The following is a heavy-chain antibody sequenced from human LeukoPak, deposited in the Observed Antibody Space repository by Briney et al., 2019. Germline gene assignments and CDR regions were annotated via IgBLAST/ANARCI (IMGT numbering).Heavy chain of an antibody. V-gene: IGHV1-58*01. CDR1: GFTFTSSA. D-gene: IGHD1-1*01. Sequence: SVKVSCKASGFTFTSSAVQWVRQARGQGLEWIGWIVVGSVNTNYAQKFQERVTINRDMSTSTAYMELNSLRSEDTAVYYCATDDVTTGTKTALGYWGQGTLVTVSS. CDR3: ATDDVTTGTKTALGY. J-gene: IGHJ4*02. CDR2: IVVGSVNT.